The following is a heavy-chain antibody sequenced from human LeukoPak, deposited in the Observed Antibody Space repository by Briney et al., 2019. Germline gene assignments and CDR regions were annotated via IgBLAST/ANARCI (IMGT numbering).Heavy chain of an antibody. J-gene: IGHJ3*02. CDR1: RFTFSSYA. CDR3: AAGWLFLGAFDI. CDR2: ISGSGGST. D-gene: IGHD3-22*01. Sequence: GRSLRLSCAASRFTFSSYAMSWVRQAPGQGMEWVSGISGSGGSTYYADSVKGRFTISRDNSKNTVYLQMNSLRAEDTAVYYCAAGWLFLGAFDIWGQGTMVTVSS. V-gene: IGHV3-23*01.